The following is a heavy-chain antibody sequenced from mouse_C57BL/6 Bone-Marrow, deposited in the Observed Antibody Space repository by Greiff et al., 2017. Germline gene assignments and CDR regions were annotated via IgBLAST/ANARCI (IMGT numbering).Heavy chain of an antibody. D-gene: IGHD2-4*01. CDR2: FYPGSGSI. V-gene: IGHV1-62-2*01. CDR3: ARHERYYDYEGYVDY. Sequence: VQLVESGAELVKPGASVKLSCKASGYIFTEYTIHWVKQRSGQGLEWIGWFYPGSGSIKYNERFKDKATLTADKSSNTVYMELSRLTSEDSAVYFCARHERYYDYEGYVDYWGQGTTLTVSS. CDR1: GYIFTEYT. J-gene: IGHJ2*01.